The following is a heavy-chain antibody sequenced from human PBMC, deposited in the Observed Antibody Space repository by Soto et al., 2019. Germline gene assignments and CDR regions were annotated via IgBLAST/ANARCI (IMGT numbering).Heavy chain of an antibody. CDR2: SIPILGIA. J-gene: IGHJ5*02. CDR3: ARDLPGIAVAGNWFDP. V-gene: IGHV1-69*08. D-gene: IGHD6-19*01. CDR1: GGTFSSYT. Sequence: QVQLVQSGAEVKKPGCSVNVSCKASGGTFSSYTISWVRQAPGQGLEWMGRSIPILGIANYEQKFQGRVTITADKSTSTAYMELSSLRSEVTAVYYCARDLPGIAVAGNWFDPWGKGTLVTVSS.